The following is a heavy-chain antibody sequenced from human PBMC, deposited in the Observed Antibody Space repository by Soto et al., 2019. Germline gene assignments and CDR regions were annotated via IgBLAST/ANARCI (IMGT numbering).Heavy chain of an antibody. Sequence: EASVKVSCKASGYTFTSYGISWVRQAPGQGLEWMGWMNPNSGNTGYAQKFQGRVTMTRNTSISTAYMELSSLRSEDTAVYYCARGWNYVAFDIWGQGTMVTVSS. D-gene: IGHD1-7*01. CDR3: ARGWNYVAFDI. V-gene: IGHV1-8*02. CDR1: GYTFTSYG. CDR2: MNPNSGNT. J-gene: IGHJ3*02.